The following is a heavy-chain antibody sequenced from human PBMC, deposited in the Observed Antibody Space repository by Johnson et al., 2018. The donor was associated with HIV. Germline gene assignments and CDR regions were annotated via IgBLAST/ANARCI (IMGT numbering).Heavy chain of an antibody. V-gene: IGHV3-30*18. Sequence: QVQLVESGGGLVQPGGSLRLSCAASGFTFSSYGMHWVRQAPGKGLEWVAVISYDGSNKYYADSVKGRFTISRDNSKNTLYLQMNSLRAEDTAVYYCAKCLDSGSYYGDHAFDIWGQGTMVTVSS. CDR2: ISYDGSNK. D-gene: IGHD1-26*01. CDR3: AKCLDSGSYYGDHAFDI. J-gene: IGHJ3*02. CDR1: GFTFSSYG.